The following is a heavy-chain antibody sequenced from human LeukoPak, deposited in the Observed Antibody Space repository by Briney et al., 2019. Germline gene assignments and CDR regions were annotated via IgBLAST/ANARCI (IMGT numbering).Heavy chain of an antibody. D-gene: IGHD3-9*01. CDR2: INHSGST. Sequence: PSETLSLTCAVYSGSFSGYYWSWIRQPPGKGLEWIGEINHSGSTNYNPSLKSRVTISVDTSKNQFSLKLSSVTAADTAVYYCARAKTGRALDYWGQGTLVTVSS. CDR3: ARAKTGRALDY. V-gene: IGHV4-34*01. CDR1: SGSFSGYY. J-gene: IGHJ4*02.